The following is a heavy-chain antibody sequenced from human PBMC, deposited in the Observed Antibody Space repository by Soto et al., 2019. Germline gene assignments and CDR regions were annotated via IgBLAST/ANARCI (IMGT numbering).Heavy chain of an antibody. Sequence: VQLVQSGTEVKKPGSSVKVSCEAPGGTFNSYTISWVRQAPGKGLEWMGRVIPLLDRPTYAQKFQGRVTISADKFTTTVYMELSSLRSDDTAVYYCARGPVGATWEDDYYFDYWGQGTLVTVS. CDR2: VIPLLDRP. V-gene: IGHV1-69*08. D-gene: IGHD1-26*01. CDR3: ARGPVGATWEDDYYFDY. CDR1: GGTFNSYT. J-gene: IGHJ4*02.